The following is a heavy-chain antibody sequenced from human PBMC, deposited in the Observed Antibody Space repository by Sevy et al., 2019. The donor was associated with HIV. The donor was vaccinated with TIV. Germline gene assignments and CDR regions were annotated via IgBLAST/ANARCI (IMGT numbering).Heavy chain of an antibody. V-gene: IGHV4-34*01. J-gene: IGHJ4*02. Sequence: SETLSLTCAVYGGSFSGYYWSWIRQPPGKGLEWIGEINHSGSTNYNPSLKSRVTISVDTSKNQFSLKLSPVTAADTAVYYCARGVKGTMIVVVMPYFDYWCQGTLVTVSS. CDR2: INHSGST. CDR3: ARGVKGTMIVVVMPYFDY. D-gene: IGHD3-22*01. CDR1: GGSFSGYY.